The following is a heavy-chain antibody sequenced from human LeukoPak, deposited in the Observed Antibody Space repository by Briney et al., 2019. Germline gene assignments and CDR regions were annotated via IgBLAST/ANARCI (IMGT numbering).Heavy chain of an antibody. CDR2: ISYDGSNQ. CDR1: GFTFSSYG. D-gene: IGHD2-2*01. V-gene: IGHV3-30*18. Sequence: PGGSLRLSCAASGFTFSSYGMHWVRQAPGKGLEWVAVISYDGSNQYYADSVKGRFTISRDNSKNTLYLQMDSLRAEDTAVYYCAKARYCTSTSCYRLTYYYYYGMDVWGQGTTVAVSS. J-gene: IGHJ6*02. CDR3: AKARYCTSTSCYRLTYYYYYGMDV.